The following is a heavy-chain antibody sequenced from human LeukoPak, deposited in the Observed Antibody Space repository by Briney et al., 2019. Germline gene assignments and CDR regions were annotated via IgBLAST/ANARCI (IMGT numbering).Heavy chain of an antibody. Sequence: GGPLRLSCAASGFTFSSYAMSWVRQAPGKGLEWVSAISGSGGSTYYADSVKGRFTISRDNSKNTLYLQMNSLRAEDTAVYYCAKAPDPSSSWYNYWGQGTLVTVSS. V-gene: IGHV3-23*01. J-gene: IGHJ4*02. CDR2: ISGSGGST. CDR3: AKAPDPSSSWYNY. D-gene: IGHD6-13*01. CDR1: GFTFSSYA.